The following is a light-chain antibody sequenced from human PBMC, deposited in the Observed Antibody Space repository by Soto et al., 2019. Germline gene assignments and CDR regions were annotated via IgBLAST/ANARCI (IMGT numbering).Light chain of an antibody. CDR1: QSVSSSY. CDR2: AAS. Sequence: EIRFSQSAATLSLSPGERAPLSCRARQSVSSSYLAGYQQKPGQAPRLLIYAASSRATGIPDRFSGGGSGTDFTLTISRLEPEDFAVDYCQQCGSSPWTFGQGSKADI. CDR3: QQCGSSPWT. V-gene: IGKV3-20*01. J-gene: IGKJ1*01.